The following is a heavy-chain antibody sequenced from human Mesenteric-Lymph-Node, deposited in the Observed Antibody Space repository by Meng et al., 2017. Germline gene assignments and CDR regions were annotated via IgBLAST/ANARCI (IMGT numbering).Heavy chain of an antibody. J-gene: IGHJ4*02. CDR2: ISAYNGNI. CDR3: SRDVPVWGSHRHSVDC. Sequence: ASVKVSCKASGYSFSTFGITWVRQAPGQGLEWMGWISAYNGNINYAEKLQGRVTMTTDTSTSTAYMELRGLRSDDTAVYYCSRDVPVWGSHRHSVDCWGQGTLVTVSS. CDR1: GYSFSTFG. D-gene: IGHD3-16*02. V-gene: IGHV1-18*01.